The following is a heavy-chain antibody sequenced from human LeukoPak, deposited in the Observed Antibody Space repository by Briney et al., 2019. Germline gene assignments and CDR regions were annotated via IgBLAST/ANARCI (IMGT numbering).Heavy chain of an antibody. CDR2: IRYDGSNK. J-gene: IGHJ4*02. CDR3: AKDQKRYCSSTSCLNFDY. V-gene: IGHV3-30*02. CDR1: GFTFSSYA. D-gene: IGHD2-2*01. Sequence: GGSLRLSCAASGFTFSSYAMSWVRQAPGKGLEWVAFIRYDGSNKYYADSVKGRFTISRDNSKNTLYLQMNSLRAEDTAVYYCAKDQKRYCSSTSCLNFDYWGQGTLVTVSS.